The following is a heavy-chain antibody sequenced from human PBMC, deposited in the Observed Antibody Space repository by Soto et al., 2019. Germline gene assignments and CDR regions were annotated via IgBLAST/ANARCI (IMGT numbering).Heavy chain of an antibody. D-gene: IGHD3-3*01. CDR1: GYNFAHYG. J-gene: IGHJ6*02. CDR2: ISTHNGDT. V-gene: IGHV1-18*01. Sequence: VQLVQSEAEVKKPGASLKVSCRAYGYNFAHYGISWVRQAPGQGLEWMRWISTHNGDTKYAQKVQGRVTMTAETSKSTAYIKMWSLRSDDTAVYYGARDAAYNDVWGGGMEWYSYNMDVWGQGTTVTV. CDR3: ARDAAYNDVWGGGMEWYSYNMDV.